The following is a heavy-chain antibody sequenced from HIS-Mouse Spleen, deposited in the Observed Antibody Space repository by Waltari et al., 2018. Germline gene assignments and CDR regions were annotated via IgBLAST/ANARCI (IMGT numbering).Heavy chain of an antibody. CDR3: ARGHVLRFLEWLFGFDY. CDR1: GYTFTSYY. J-gene: IGHJ4*02. D-gene: IGHD3-3*01. Sequence: QVQLVQSGAEVKKPGASVKVSCKASGYTFTSYYMPWVRQSPGQGLGWMGIINPSGGSTSYAQKFQGRVTMTRDTSTSTVYMELSSLRSEDTAVYYCARGHVLRFLEWLFGFDYWGQGTLVTVSS. V-gene: IGHV1-46*03. CDR2: INPSGGST.